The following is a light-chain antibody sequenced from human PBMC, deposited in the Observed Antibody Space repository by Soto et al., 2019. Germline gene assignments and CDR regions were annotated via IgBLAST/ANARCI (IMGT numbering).Light chain of an antibody. V-gene: IGKV3-20*01. J-gene: IGKJ1*01. Sequence: EIVMTQSPATLSVSPVERATLSCMASQSVSSNLAWYQQKPGQAPRIIIFGASGRATGIPDRFSGSGSGTDFTLTISRLEPEDFAVYYCQQYGSLSWAFGQGTKVDIK. CDR2: GAS. CDR1: QSVSSN. CDR3: QQYGSLSWA.